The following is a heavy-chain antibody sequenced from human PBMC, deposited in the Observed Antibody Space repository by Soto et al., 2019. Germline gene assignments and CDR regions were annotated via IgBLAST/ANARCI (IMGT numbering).Heavy chain of an antibody. CDR1: GGSISSGGYY. CDR2: IYYSGST. CDR3: ARDLFGAAAGGEFDY. D-gene: IGHD6-13*01. V-gene: IGHV4-31*03. J-gene: IGHJ4*02. Sequence: SETLSLTCTVSGGSISSGGYYWSWIRQHPGKGLEWIGYIYYSGSTYYNPSLKSRVTISVDTSKNQFSLKLSSVTAADTAVYYCARDLFGAAAGGEFDYWGQGTLVTVSS.